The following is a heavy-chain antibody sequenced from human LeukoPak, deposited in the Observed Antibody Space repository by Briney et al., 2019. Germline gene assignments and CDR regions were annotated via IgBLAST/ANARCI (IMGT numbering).Heavy chain of an antibody. CDR3: ARESGYYYGSGSYSQRYYYYGMDV. CDR1: GGSISSGVYY. CDR2: IYYSGST. D-gene: IGHD3-10*01. J-gene: IGHJ6*02. V-gene: IGHV4-30-4*01. Sequence: SETLSLTCTVSGGSISSGVYYWSWIRQPPGKGLEWIGYIYYSGSTYYNPSLKSRVTISVDTSKNQFSLKLSSVTAADTAVYYCARESGYYYGSGSYSQRYYYYGMDVWGQGTTVTVSS.